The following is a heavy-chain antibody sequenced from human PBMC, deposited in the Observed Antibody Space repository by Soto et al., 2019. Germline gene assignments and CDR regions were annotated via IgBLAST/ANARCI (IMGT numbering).Heavy chain of an antibody. D-gene: IGHD3-10*01. CDR3: TRGGYTMIRGVMIGHD. CDR2: ISSNGGST. J-gene: IGHJ4*02. CDR1: GGTFVSYS. V-gene: IGHV3-64*01. Sequence: GCCLGLAWEAAGGTFVSYSMNWVRQAPGKGLEYVSAISSNGGSTYYANSVKGRFTISRDDSKSIAYLQMNSLKGEDTAMYYCTRGGYTMIRGVMIGHDWGQGTLVTVSS.